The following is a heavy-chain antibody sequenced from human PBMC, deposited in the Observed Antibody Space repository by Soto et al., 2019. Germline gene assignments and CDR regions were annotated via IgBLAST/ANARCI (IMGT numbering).Heavy chain of an antibody. CDR3: ARHYVPIQLLRGDFDY. V-gene: IGHV4-39*01. Sequence: QLQLQESGPGLVKPSETLSLTCTVSGGSISSSSYYWGWIRQPPGKGLEWIGSIYYSGSTYYNPSLKIRVTISVDTSKNQFSLKLSSVTAADTAVYYCARHYVPIQLLRGDFDYWGQGTMVTVSS. D-gene: IGHD1-1*01. J-gene: IGHJ4*02. CDR2: IYYSGST. CDR1: GGSISSSSYY.